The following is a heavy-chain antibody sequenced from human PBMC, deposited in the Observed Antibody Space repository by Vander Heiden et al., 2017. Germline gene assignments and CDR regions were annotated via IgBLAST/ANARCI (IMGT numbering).Heavy chain of an antibody. CDR1: GFTFTTYA. CDR3: ARVARFAGSYYNYFDT. V-gene: IGHV1-8*01. J-gene: IGHJ4*02. Sequence: QGQVVQSGAEVKKPGPSVRVSCKASGFTFTTYAINWVRQASGQGLEWMGWMDPKTGETGYAQRFQGRVTMTRNISRSTAYMELSGLRSEDTAVYFCARVARFAGSYYNYFDTWGQGSLVTVSS. CDR2: MDPKTGET. D-gene: IGHD1-26*01.